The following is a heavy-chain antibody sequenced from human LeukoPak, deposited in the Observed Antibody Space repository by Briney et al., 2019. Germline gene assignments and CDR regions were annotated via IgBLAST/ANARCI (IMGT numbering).Heavy chain of an antibody. D-gene: IGHD3-9*01. V-gene: IGHV3-7*01. CDR1: GFTFSSYA. CDR2: IKQDGSEK. CDR3: ARGDPGYYFDY. Sequence: GGSLRLSCAASGFTFSSYAMSWVRQAPGKGLEWVANIKQDGSEKYYVDSVRGRFTISRDNAKNSLYLQMNSLRAEDTAVYYCARGDPGYYFDYWGQGTLVTVSS. J-gene: IGHJ4*02.